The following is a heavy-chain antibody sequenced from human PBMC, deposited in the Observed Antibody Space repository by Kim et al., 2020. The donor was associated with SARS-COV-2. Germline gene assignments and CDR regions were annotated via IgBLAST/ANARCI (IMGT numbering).Heavy chain of an antibody. D-gene: IGHD6-13*01. Sequence: KFQGRVTIARDTSASTAYMELSSLRSEDTAVYYCARVVAAAGIAYYGMDVWGQGTTVTVSS. CDR3: ARVVAAAGIAYYGMDV. J-gene: IGHJ6*02. V-gene: IGHV1-3*01.